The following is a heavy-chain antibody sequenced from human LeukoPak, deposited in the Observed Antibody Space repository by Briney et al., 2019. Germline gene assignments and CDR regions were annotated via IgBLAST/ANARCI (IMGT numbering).Heavy chain of an antibody. J-gene: IGHJ4*02. Sequence: GRSLRLSCAASGSSFNRYGMHWVREAPGKGLELVAVIWYDGSNKYYGDSVKGRFTISRDNFRNTLYLEMNNLRVDDTALYYCAKGAGSGAVHYLDQWGQGTLVTVSS. CDR1: GSSFNRYG. D-gene: IGHD2-15*01. V-gene: IGHV3-33*06. CDR2: IWYDGSNK. CDR3: AKGAGSGAVHYLDQ.